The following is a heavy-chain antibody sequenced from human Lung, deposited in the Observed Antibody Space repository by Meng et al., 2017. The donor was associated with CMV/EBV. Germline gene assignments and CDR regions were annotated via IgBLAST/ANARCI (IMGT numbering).Heavy chain of an antibody. CDR3: ARASVVVAARYYFDY. V-gene: IGHV3-21*01. CDR1: GFTFSSYS. J-gene: IGHJ4*02. Sequence: SCAASGFTFSSYSMNWVRQAPGKGLEWVSSISSSSSYIYYADSVKGRFTISRDNAKNSLYLQMNSLRAEDTAVYYCARASVVVAARYYFDYWGQGTLVTVPQ. CDR2: ISSSSSYI. D-gene: IGHD2-15*01.